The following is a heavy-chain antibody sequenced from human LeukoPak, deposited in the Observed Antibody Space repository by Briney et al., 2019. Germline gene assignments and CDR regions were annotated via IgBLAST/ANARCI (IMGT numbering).Heavy chain of an antibody. D-gene: IGHD3-22*01. J-gene: IGHJ5*02. CDR3: ARGVPLFYYDSSAYEADWLDP. CDR2: IYISGTT. V-gene: IGHV4-61*02. CDR1: GGSISSGNYY. Sequence: PSETLSLTCTVSGGSISSGNYYYSWIRQPAGKGLEWLGRIYISGTTNYNPSLKSRVTISVGTSKNQFSLKLNSMTAADTAVYYCARGVPLFYYDSSAYEADWLDPWGQGTLVTVSS.